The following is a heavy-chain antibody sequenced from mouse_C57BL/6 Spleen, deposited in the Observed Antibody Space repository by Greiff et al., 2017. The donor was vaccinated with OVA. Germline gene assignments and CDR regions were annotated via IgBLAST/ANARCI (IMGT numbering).Heavy chain of an antibody. D-gene: IGHD1-1*01. V-gene: IGHV5-16*01. CDR3: ARGPPYYYGSSDWYCDV. J-gene: IGHJ1*03. CDR2: INYDGSST. CDR1: GFTFSDYY. Sequence: EVKLMESEGGLVQPGSSMKLSCTASGFTFSDYYMAWVRQVPEKGLEWVANINYDGSSTYYLDSLKSRFIISRDNAKNILYLQMSSLKSEDTATYYCARGPPYYYGSSDWYCDVWGTGTTVTVSS.